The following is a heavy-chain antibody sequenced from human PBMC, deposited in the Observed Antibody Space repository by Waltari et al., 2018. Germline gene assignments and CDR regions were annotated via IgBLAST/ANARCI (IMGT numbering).Heavy chain of an antibody. CDR3: ARSLIMAQWFDP. V-gene: IGHV3-11*04. D-gene: IGHD3-16*01. CDR1: GFTFSDYY. J-gene: IGHJ5*02. Sequence: QVQLVESGGGLVKPGGSLRLSCAVSGFTFSDYYMSWIRQAPGKGLEWVSYISGAGTTIYFADSVKGRFTISRNNAKNSLYLQMNSLRAEDTAVYYCARSLIMAQWFDPWGQGTLVTVSS. CDR2: ISGAGTTI.